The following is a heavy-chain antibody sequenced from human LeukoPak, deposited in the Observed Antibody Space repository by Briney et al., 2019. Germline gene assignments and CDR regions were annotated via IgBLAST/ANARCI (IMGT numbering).Heavy chain of an antibody. CDR3: ARVQYSSGWYFDY. Sequence: GRSLRLSCAASGFTFSSYAMHWVRQAPGKGLEWVAVISYDGSSKYYADSVKGRFTISRDNSKNTLYLQMNSLRAEDTAVYYCARVQYSSGWYFDYWGQGTLVTVSS. J-gene: IGHJ4*02. V-gene: IGHV3-30*04. CDR1: GFTFSSYA. D-gene: IGHD6-19*01. CDR2: ISYDGSSK.